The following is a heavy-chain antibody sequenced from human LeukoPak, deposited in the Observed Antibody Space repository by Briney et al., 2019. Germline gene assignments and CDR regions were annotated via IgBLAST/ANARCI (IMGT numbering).Heavy chain of an antibody. D-gene: IGHD6-13*01. CDR2: IYYSGST. V-gene: IGHV4-59*08. CDR1: GVSTSGYY. J-gene: IGHJ4*02. Sequence: PSETLSLTCTVSGVSTSGYYWSWIRQPPGKGLEWIGYIYYSGSTNYNPSLKSRVTISVDTSKNQFSLKLSSVTAADTAVYYCATHSAAAAVYFDYWGQGALVTVSS. CDR3: ATHSAAAAVYFDY.